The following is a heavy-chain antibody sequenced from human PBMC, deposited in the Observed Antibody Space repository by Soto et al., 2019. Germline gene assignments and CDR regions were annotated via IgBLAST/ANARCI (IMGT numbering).Heavy chain of an antibody. J-gene: IGHJ4*02. CDR1: GYTFTSYY. CDR2: INPSGGST. CDR3: AREHIVVVTAIVPLDY. Sequence: GASVKVSCKASGYTFTSYYMHWVRQAPGQGLEWMGIINPSGGSTSYAQKFQGRVTMTRDTSTSTAYMELSSLRSEDTAVYYCAREHIVVVTAIVPLDYWGQGTLVTVSS. D-gene: IGHD2-21*02. V-gene: IGHV1-46*01.